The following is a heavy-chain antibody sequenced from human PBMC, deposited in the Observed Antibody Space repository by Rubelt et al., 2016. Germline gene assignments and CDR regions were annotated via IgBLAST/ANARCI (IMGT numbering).Heavy chain of an antibody. CDR2: IRYDGTNK. V-gene: IGHV3-30*02. D-gene: IGHD5-24*01. CDR1: FSDYG. J-gene: IGHJ4*02. Sequence: FSDYGMHWVRQAPGKGLEWVAFIRYDGTNKYYADSVKGRFTISRDNSKNTLYLQMSSLRAEDTAVYYCVKDKGDGYTYDYWGQGTLVTVSS. CDR3: VKDKGDGYTYDY.